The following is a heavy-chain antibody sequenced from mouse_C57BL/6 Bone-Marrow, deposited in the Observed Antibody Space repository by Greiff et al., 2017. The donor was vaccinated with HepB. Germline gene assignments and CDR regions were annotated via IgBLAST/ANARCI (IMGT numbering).Heavy chain of an antibody. D-gene: IGHD1-1*01. V-gene: IGHV1-26*01. CDR3: ATHYCYGLLGYFDV. Sequence: VQLQQSGPELVKPGASVKISCKASGYTFTDYYMNWVKQSHGKSLEWIGDINPNNGGTSYNQKFKGKATLTVDKSSSTAYMELSSLTSEDTAVYYCATHYCYGLLGYFDVWGTGTTVTVSS. CDR1: GYTFTDYY. CDR2: INPNNGGT. J-gene: IGHJ1*03.